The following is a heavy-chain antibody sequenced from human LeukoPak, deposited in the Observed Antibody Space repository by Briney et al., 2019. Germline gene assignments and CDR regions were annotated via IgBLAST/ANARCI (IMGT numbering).Heavy chain of an antibody. CDR3: ARHGGTLDYFDS. Sequence: SETLSLTCSVSNGSISTYYWSWIRQSPGKGLEWIGYICYGGTTSYNPSLKRRVTISVHSPKNHFSLRLTSLTAADTALYYCARHGGTLDYFDSWGPGSLVIVSS. CDR2: ICYGGTT. D-gene: IGHD1-26*01. J-gene: IGHJ4*02. V-gene: IGHV4-59*08. CDR1: NGSISTYY.